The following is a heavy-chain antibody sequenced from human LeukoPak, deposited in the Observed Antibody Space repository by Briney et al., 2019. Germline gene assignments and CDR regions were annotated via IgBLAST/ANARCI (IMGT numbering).Heavy chain of an antibody. CDR3: ARDHEYSYGFDY. J-gene: IGHJ4*02. D-gene: IGHD5-18*01. V-gene: IGHV3-21*01. CDR1: GFTFSSYS. Sequence: PGGSLRLSCAASGFTFSSYSMTWVRQAPGKGLEWVSSISSSSSYIYYADSVKGRFTISRDNAKNSLYLQMNSLRAEDTAVYYCARDHEYSYGFDYWGQGTLVTVSS. CDR2: ISSSSSYI.